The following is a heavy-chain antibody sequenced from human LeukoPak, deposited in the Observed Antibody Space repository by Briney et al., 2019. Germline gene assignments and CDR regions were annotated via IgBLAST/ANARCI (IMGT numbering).Heavy chain of an antibody. CDR2: INQDGTNQ. CDR3: SRSLDY. V-gene: IGHV3-7*01. CDR1: GFPFSGYW. J-gene: IGHJ4*02. Sequence: PGGSLRLSCVASGFPFSGYWMDWVRQAPGKGMEWVADINQDGTNQYYAASVKGRFSISRDNVKNSLYLQLNSLRAEDTGVYYCSRSLDYLGQGALVTVSS.